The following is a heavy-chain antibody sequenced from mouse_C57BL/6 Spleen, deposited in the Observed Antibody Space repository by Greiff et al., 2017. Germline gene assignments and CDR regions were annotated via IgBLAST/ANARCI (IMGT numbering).Heavy chain of an antibody. Sequence: QVQLKQPGAELVKPGASVKVSCKASGYTFTSYWMHWVKQRPGQGLEWIGRIHPSDSDTNYNQKFKGKATLTVDKSSSTASMQLSGLTSEDSAVYYCAIGNGNTGFAYWGKGTLVTVSA. V-gene: IGHV1-74*01. CDR3: AIGNGNTGFAY. CDR2: IHPSDSDT. CDR1: GYTFTSYW. J-gene: IGHJ3*01.